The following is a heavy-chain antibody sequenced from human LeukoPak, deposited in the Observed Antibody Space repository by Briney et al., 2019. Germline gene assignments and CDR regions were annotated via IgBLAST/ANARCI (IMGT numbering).Heavy chain of an antibody. CDR1: GGSFSGYY. CDR2: INHSGST. Sequence: SETLSLTCAVYGGSFSGYYWSWIRQPPGKGLEWIGEINHSGSTNYNPSLKSRVTISVDTSKNQFSLKLSSVTAADTAVYYCARLAATYYDILTGYYLWGWFVDYWGQGTLVTVSS. CDR3: ARLAATYYDILTGYYLWGWFVDY. J-gene: IGHJ4*02. V-gene: IGHV4-34*01. D-gene: IGHD3-9*01.